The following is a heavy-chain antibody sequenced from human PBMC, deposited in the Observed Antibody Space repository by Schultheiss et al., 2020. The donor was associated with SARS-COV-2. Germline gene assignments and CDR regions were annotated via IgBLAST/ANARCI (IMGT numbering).Heavy chain of an antibody. CDR3: ARLAGLRAYYYGMDV. D-gene: IGHD5-12*01. CDR2: IYPGDSDT. J-gene: IGHJ6*02. CDR1: GYSFTSYW. V-gene: IGHV5-51*01. Sequence: GGSLRLSCKGSGYSFTSYWIGWVRQMPGKGLEWMGIIYPGDSDTRYSPSFQGQVTISADKSISTAYLQWSSLKASDTAMYYCARLAGLRAYYYGMDVWGQGTTVTVSS.